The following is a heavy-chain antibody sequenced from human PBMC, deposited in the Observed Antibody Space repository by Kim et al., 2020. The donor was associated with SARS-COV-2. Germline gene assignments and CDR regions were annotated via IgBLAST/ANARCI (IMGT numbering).Heavy chain of an antibody. CDR1: GFTFSSYG. J-gene: IGHJ6*02. Sequence: GGSLRLSCAASGFTFSSYGMHWVRQAPGKGLEWVAVIWYDGSNKYYADSVKGRFTISRDNSKNTLYLQMNSLRAEDTAVYYCARDGRSYYDFWSGYYADYYYGMDVWGQGTTVTVSS. CDR3: ARDGRSYYDFWSGYYADYYYGMDV. D-gene: IGHD3-3*01. CDR2: IWYDGSNK. V-gene: IGHV3-33*01.